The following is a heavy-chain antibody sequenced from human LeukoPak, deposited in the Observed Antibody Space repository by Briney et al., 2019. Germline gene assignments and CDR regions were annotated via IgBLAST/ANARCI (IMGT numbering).Heavy chain of an antibody. CDR3: AKGPRRYCSGGSCYFDY. J-gene: IGHJ4*02. V-gene: IGHV3-9*01. CDR1: GFTFDDYA. CDR2: ISWNSGSI. Sequence: GGSLRLSCAASGFTFDDYAMHWVWQAPGKGLEWVSGISWNSGSIGYADSVKGRFTISRDNAKNSLYLQMNSLRAEDTALYYCAKGPRRYCSGGSCYFDYWGQGTLVTVSS. D-gene: IGHD2-15*01.